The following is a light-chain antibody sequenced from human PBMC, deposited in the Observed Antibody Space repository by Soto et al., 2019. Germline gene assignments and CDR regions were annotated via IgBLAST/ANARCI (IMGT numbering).Light chain of an antibody. CDR3: QQYNSSPWT. Sequence: DIQMTQSPSTLSASVGDRVTITCRASQSFSNWLAWYQQRPGKAPKLLIYDASNLESGVPSRFSGSGSGTEFTLTISSLQPDDFANYYCQQYNSSPWTFGQGTKVEIK. V-gene: IGKV1-5*01. J-gene: IGKJ1*01. CDR1: QSFSNW. CDR2: DAS.